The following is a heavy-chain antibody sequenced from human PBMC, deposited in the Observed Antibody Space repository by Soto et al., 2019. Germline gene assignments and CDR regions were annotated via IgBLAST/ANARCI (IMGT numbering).Heavy chain of an antibody. Sequence: PGGSLRLSCAASGFTFSDYYMSWIRQAPGKGLEWVSYISSSGSTIYYADSVKGRFTISRDNAKNSLYLQMNSLRAEDTAVYYCARDRAVLMVYAPMDVWGKGTTVTVSS. V-gene: IGHV3-11*01. CDR3: ARDRAVLMVYAPMDV. CDR1: GFTFSDYY. J-gene: IGHJ6*03. D-gene: IGHD2-8*01. CDR2: ISSSGSTI.